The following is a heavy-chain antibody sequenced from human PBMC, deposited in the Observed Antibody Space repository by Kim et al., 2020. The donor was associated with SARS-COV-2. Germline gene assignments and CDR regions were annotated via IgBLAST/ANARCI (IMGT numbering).Heavy chain of an antibody. J-gene: IGHJ4*02. D-gene: IGHD6-19*01. CDR2: ISSDGGST. CDR1: GFSFSSYT. V-gene: IGHV3-64*01. CDR3: ARVGYSSGWYFDY. Sequence: GGSLRLSCVASGFSFSSYTMHWVRQAQGKGLEYVSAISSDGGSTYYANSVKGRFTISRDNSKNTLYLQMGSLRAEDMAVYYCARVGYSSGWYFDYWGQGTLVTVSS.